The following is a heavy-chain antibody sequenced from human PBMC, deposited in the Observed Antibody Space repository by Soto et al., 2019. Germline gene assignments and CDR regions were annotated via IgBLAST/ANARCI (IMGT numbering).Heavy chain of an antibody. CDR2: ISWNSGSI. D-gene: IGHD6-13*01. CDR3: AKDAWSSIAAAHFDY. V-gene: IGHV3-9*01. CDR1: GFTFDYYA. Sequence: GGSLRLSSAASGFTFDYYAMHWVRQSPGKGLEWVSGISWNSGSIGYADSVKGRFTISRDNAKNSLYLQMNSLRAEDTALYYCAKDAWSSIAAAHFDYWGQGTLVTVSS. J-gene: IGHJ4*02.